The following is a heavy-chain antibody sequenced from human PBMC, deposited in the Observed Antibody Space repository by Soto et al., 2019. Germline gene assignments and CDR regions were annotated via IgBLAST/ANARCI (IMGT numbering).Heavy chain of an antibody. J-gene: IGHJ3*02. V-gene: IGHV3-23*01. CDR1: GFTFSSYA. CDR2: ISGSGGST. Sequence: EVQLLESGGGLVQPGGSLRLSCAASGFTFSSYAMSWVRQAPGKGLEWVSAISGSGGSTYYADSVKGRFTISRDNSKNTLYLQMNRLRAEDTAVYYCAKDGDSSGYYHDAFDIWGQGTMVTVSS. CDR3: AKDGDSSGYYHDAFDI. D-gene: IGHD3-22*01.